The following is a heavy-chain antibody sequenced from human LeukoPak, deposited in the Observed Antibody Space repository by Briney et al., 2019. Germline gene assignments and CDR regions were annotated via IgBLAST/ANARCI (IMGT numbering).Heavy chain of an antibody. CDR3: ARDEGATVTTYRFDF. Sequence: GGSLRLSCAASGFTFGSYWMSWLRQAPGKGLEWVGNIKHDGSEKNYVDSVKGRFIISRDNTRNSLYLQMNSVRVGDTAVYYCARDEGATVTTYRFDFWGRGTLVTVSS. CDR1: GFTFGSYW. V-gene: IGHV3-7*01. J-gene: IGHJ2*01. D-gene: IGHD4-17*01. CDR2: IKHDGSEK.